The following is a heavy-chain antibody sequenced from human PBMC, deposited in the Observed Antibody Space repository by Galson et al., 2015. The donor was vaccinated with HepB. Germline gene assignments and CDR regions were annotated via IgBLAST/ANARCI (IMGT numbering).Heavy chain of an antibody. Sequence: SLRLSCAASGLTFSGYAMTWVRQAPGKGLEWVSVISGGGEATYYTDSVKGRFTISRDNSKNTVYLQMNSLRAEDTALYYCASRFGGLSTLDYWGQGTLVTVSS. J-gene: IGHJ4*02. CDR2: ISGGGEAT. D-gene: IGHD3-10*01. V-gene: IGHV3-23*01. CDR3: ASRFGGLSTLDY. CDR1: GLTFSGYA.